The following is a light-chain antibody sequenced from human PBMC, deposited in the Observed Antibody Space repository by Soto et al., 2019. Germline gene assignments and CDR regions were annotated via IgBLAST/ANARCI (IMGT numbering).Light chain of an antibody. J-gene: IGLJ1*01. CDR3: SSYKSSSTLD. CDR1: SSDVGGYNY. V-gene: IGLV2-14*01. CDR2: EVS. Sequence: QSVLTQPAPVSGSPGQSITISCTGTSSDVGGYNYVSWYQQHPGKAPKLMIYEVSNRPSGVSNRFSGSKSGNTASLTISGLQAEDEADYYCSSYKSSSTLDFGTGTKVTV.